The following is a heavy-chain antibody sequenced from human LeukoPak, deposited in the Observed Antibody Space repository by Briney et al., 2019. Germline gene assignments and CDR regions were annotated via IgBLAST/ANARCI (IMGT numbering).Heavy chain of an antibody. V-gene: IGHV1-2*02. CDR2: INPNSGVT. J-gene: IGHJ4*02. CDR3: ASDRRWRFDY. CDR1: GYTFTGYY. D-gene: IGHD2-15*01. Sequence: ASVKVSCKASGYTFTGYYMHWVRQAPGQGLEWMGWINPNSGVTNYAQKFQGRVTMGRGTSISTAYMELSSLTSDDTAVYYCASDRRWRFDYWGQGTLVTVSS.